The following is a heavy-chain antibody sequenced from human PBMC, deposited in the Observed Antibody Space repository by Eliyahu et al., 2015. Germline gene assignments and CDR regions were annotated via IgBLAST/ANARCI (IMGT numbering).Heavy chain of an antibody. Sequence: QVQLQESGPGLVKPSQTLSLTCTXSGXXISSDXYYWTWIRQSPGKGLQWMGYIHHSGNTYYDPSLESRLWISADTSKNQFSLSLGSVTTADTADYYCARTGRERANLYYYGMDVWGKGTSVTVSS. CDR3: ARTGRERANLYYYGMDV. J-gene: IGHJ6*03. D-gene: IGHD3-10*01. CDR1: GXXISSDXYY. CDR2: IHHSGNT. V-gene: IGHV4-31*03.